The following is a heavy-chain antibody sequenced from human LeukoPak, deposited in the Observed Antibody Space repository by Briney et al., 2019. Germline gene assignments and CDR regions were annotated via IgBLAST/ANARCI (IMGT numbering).Heavy chain of an antibody. CDR3: ATQYYDILTGYSDFDY. J-gene: IGHJ4*02. CDR1: GFTFSHHA. Sequence: GGSLRLSCAASGFTFSHHAMHWVRRSPGKGLEWAALISYDGNNKYYADSVKGRFTISRDNSKNTLYLQMNSLRAEDTAVYYCATQYYDILTGYSDFDYWGQGTLVTVSS. CDR2: ISYDGNNK. D-gene: IGHD3-9*01. V-gene: IGHV3-30*03.